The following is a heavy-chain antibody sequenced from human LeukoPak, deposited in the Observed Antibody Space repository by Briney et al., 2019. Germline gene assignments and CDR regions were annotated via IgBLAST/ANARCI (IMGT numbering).Heavy chain of an antibody. D-gene: IGHD2-2*02. J-gene: IGHJ5*02. V-gene: IGHV1-69*02. CDR2: IIPILGIA. CDR1: GGTFSSYT. Sequence: SVKVSCKASGGTFSSYTISWVRQAPGQGLEWMGRIIPILGIANYAQKLQGRVTITADKSTSTAYMELSSLRSEDTAVYYCARGRSMGYCSSTSCYTVGFDPWGQGTLVTVSS. CDR3: ARGRSMGYCSSTSCYTVGFDP.